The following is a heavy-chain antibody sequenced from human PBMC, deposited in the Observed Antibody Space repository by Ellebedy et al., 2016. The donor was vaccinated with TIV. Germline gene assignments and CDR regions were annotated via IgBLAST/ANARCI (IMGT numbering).Heavy chain of an antibody. D-gene: IGHD3-22*01. CDR2: ISGSGDSI. CDR1: GFPLRNYA. CDR3: AKRPLTMIVLAEYFFDY. V-gene: IGHV3-23*01. J-gene: IGHJ4*02. Sequence: GGSLRLSCAASGFPLRNYATSWVRQAPGKGLEWVSTISGSGDSIYYADSVKGRFTISRDNSKNTLFLQMDSLRAEDTAVYYCAKRPLTMIVLAEYFFDYWGQGTLVTVSS.